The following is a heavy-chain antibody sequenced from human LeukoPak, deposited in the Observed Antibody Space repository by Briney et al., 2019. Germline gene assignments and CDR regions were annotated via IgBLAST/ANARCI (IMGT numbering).Heavy chain of an antibody. CDR2: IRSKAYGGTK. D-gene: IGHD3-22*01. CDR3: TRNSIYYDSRGHDY. CDR1: GFTLSDYA. Sequence: GRSLRLSCTPSGFTLSDYAMTWVSQGPGKGRECVGVIRSKAYGGTKEYAASVKGRFTISRDDSKSIAYLQMDSLKTEDTAVYYCTRNSIYYDSRGHDYWGQGTLVTVSS. V-gene: IGHV3-49*04. J-gene: IGHJ4*02.